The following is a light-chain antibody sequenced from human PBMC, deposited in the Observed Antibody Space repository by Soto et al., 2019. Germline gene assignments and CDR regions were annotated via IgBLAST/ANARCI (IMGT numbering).Light chain of an antibody. CDR2: YVS. Sequence: QSALTQPASVSGSPGQSITISCTGTSSDIGGYNYVSWYQQHPGKAPKLVIYYVSPRPSGLSNRFSGSKSGNTASLTISGLQDEDEGDYYCSSHSSSSSVVFGGGTKLTVL. CDR3: SSHSSSSSVV. CDR1: SSDIGGYNY. J-gene: IGLJ2*01. V-gene: IGLV2-14*03.